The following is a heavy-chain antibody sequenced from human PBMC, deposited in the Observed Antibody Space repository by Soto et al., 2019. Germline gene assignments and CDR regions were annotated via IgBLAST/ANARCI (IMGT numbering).Heavy chain of an antibody. CDR3: ARRISSSSSGVYYFDY. CDR1: GGSFSGYY. CDR2: INHSGST. J-gene: IGHJ4*02. Sequence: PSETLSLTCAVYGGSFSGYYWSWIRQPPGKGLEWIGEINHSGSTNYNPSLKSRVTISVDTSKNQFSLKLSSVTAADTAVYYCARRISSSSSGVYYFDYWGQGTLVTVS. D-gene: IGHD6-6*01. V-gene: IGHV4-34*01.